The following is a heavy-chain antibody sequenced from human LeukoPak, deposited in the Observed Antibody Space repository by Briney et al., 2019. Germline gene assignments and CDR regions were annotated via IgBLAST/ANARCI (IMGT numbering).Heavy chain of an antibody. D-gene: IGHD3-3*01. J-gene: IGHJ4*02. CDR3: AKPSSISRSRGLYYFDY. V-gene: IGHV3-30*18. Sequence: GGPLRLSCAASGFTFSSYGMHWVRQAPGKGLEWVAVISYDGSNKYYADSVKGRFTISRDNSKNTLYLQMNSLRAEDTAVYYCAKPSSISRSRGLYYFDYWGQGTLVTVSS. CDR2: ISYDGSNK. CDR1: GFTFSSYG.